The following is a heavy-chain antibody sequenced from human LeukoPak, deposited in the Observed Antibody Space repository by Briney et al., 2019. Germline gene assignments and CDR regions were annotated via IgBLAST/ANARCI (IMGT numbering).Heavy chain of an antibody. CDR3: AREALLGSGAIVPGYYYYGMDV. Sequence: ASVKVSCKASGYTFTGYYMHWVRQAPGQGLGWMGWINPNSGGTNYAQKFQGRVTMTRDTSISTAYMELSRLRSDDTAVYYCAREALLGSGAIVPGYYYYGMDVWGQGTTVTVSS. J-gene: IGHJ6*02. CDR2: INPNSGGT. D-gene: IGHD6-19*01. CDR1: GYTFTGYY. V-gene: IGHV1-2*02.